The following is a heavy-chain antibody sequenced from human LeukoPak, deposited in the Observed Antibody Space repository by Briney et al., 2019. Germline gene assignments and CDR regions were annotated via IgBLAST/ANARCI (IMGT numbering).Heavy chain of an antibody. Sequence: GGSLRLSCAASGVTLSSNYMSWVRQGPGKGVEWGSVIYSAGSTYYTDSVKGRFTISRDNSKNPLYLQMNSLRAEDTAVYYCARGIAGGYSYGLDYWGQGTLVTVSS. V-gene: IGHV3-66*02. CDR3: ARGIAGGYSYGLDY. J-gene: IGHJ4*02. CDR2: IYSAGST. D-gene: IGHD5-18*01. CDR1: GVTLSSNY.